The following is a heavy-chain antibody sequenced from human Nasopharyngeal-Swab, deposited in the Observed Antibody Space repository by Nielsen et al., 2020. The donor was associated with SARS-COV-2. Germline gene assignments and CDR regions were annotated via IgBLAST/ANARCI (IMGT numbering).Heavy chain of an antibody. CDR1: GYTFSKYA. Sequence: ASVKVSCKASGYTFSKYAINWVRQAPGQGLEWMGWINTSAGTATYVQGFTGRFVFSLDTSVSTAYLQIDSLRTEDSAVFYCARDTWDVWGQGTTVTVSS. V-gene: IGHV7-4-1*01. CDR2: INTSAGTA. CDR3: ARDTWDV. J-gene: IGHJ6*02. D-gene: IGHD2/OR15-2a*01.